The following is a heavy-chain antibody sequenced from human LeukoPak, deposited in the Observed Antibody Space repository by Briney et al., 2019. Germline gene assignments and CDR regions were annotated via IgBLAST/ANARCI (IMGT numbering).Heavy chain of an antibody. CDR1: GIIFSNYW. J-gene: IGHJ4*02. CDR3: ARGGGYSYGSFDY. D-gene: IGHD5-18*01. V-gene: IGHV3-74*01. Sequence: GGSLRLSCAASGIIFSNYWMHWVRQAPGKGLVWVSRINRDWSSTSYAASVKGLFTISRDNAKNTLYLQMNSLRAEDTAMYYCARGGGYSYGSFDYWGQGTLVTVSS. CDR2: INRDWSST.